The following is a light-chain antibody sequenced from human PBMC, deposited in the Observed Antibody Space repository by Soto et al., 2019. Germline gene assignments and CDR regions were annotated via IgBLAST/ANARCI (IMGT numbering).Light chain of an antibody. V-gene: IGKV3-20*01. J-gene: IGKJ4*01. Sequence: EIVFTQSHGTLSLSQGARATLSCRASQSVSSSFLAWYQQKPGQAPRLLIYGASSRATGIPDRFSGSGSGTDFTLTISRLEPEDFAVYYCQQYGSSPVTFGGGTKVDIK. CDR2: GAS. CDR1: QSVSSSF. CDR3: QQYGSSPVT.